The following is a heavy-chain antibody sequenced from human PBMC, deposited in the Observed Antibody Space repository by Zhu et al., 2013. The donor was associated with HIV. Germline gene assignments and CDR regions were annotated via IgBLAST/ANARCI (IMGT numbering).Heavy chain of an antibody. V-gene: IGHV1-69*01. CDR1: GGTFSNYA. D-gene: IGHD3-22*01. J-gene: IGHJ3*02. CDR3: AREWRHSSDYHDDGFDI. CDR2: IIPIFDVA. Sequence: QVQLVQSGAEVKKPGSSVKVSCKASGGTFSNYAINWVRQAPGQGLEWMGGIIPIFDVANYAQKFRDRVTISADESTSSAYMELSTLRSEDTAIYYCAREWRHSSDYHDDGFDIWGQGTLVTVSS.